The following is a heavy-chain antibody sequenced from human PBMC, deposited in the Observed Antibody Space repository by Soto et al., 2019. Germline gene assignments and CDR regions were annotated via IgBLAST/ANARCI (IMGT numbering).Heavy chain of an antibody. CDR3: ARANCDCSSTSCPRYYYYYGMDV. V-gene: IGHV3-21*01. CDR2: ISGSSSYI. D-gene: IGHD2-2*01. CDR1: GFTFSSYS. J-gene: IGHJ6*02. Sequence: EVQLVESGGGLVKPGGSLRLSCAASGFTFSSYSMNWVRQAPGKGLEWVSSISGSSSYIYYADSVKGRFTISRDNAKNSLVLQMNSLRAEDTAVYYCARANCDCSSTSCPRYYYYYGMDVWGQGTTVTVSS.